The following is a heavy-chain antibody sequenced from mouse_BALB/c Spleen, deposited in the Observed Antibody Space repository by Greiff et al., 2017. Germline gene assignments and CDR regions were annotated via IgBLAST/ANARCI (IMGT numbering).Heavy chain of an antibody. CDR1: GYTFTSYT. Sequence: QVQLQQSGGELARPGASVKMSCKASGYTFTSYTMHWVKQRPGQGLEWIGYINPSSGYTNYNQKFKDKATLTADKSSSTAYMQLSSLTSEDSAVYYCARCWERIYYAMDYWGQGTSVTVSS. CDR3: ARCWERIYYAMDY. J-gene: IGHJ4*01. V-gene: IGHV1-4*01. D-gene: IGHD4-1*01. CDR2: INPSSGYT.